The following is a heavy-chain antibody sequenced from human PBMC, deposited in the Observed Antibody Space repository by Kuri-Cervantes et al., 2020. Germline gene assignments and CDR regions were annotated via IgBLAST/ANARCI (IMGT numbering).Heavy chain of an antibody. J-gene: IGHJ4*02. Sequence: GGSLRLSCAASGFTFSSYAMHWVRQAPGKGLEWVAVISYDGSNKYYADSVKGRFTISRDNAKNSLYLQMNSLRAEDTAVYYCATHTIAVAGTGGRDYWGQGTLVTVSS. D-gene: IGHD6-19*01. V-gene: IGHV3-30*07. CDR2: ISYDGSNK. CDR3: ATHTIAVAGTGGRDY. CDR1: GFTFSSYA.